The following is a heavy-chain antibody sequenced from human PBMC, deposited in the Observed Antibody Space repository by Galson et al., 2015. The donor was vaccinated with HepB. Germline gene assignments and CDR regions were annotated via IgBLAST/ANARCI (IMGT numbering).Heavy chain of an antibody. J-gene: IGHJ4*02. CDR2: IWYDGSNK. Sequence: SLRLSCAASGFTFSSYGMHWVRQAPGKGLEWVAVIWYDGSNKYYADSVKGRFTISRDNSKNTLYLQMNSLRAEDTAVYYCARDNRYCSGGSCPPLFDYWGQGTLVTVSS. CDR3: ARDNRYCSGGSCPPLFDY. V-gene: IGHV3-33*01. D-gene: IGHD2-15*01. CDR1: GFTFSSYG.